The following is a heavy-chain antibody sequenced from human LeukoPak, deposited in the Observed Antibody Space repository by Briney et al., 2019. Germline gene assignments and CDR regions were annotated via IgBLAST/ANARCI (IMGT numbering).Heavy chain of an antibody. CDR1: GFTFSDYC. D-gene: IGHD3-3*01. CDR3: ARQTYYDFWSGYWAYFDY. V-gene: IGHV3-21*01. CDR2: ISTSSSYI. J-gene: IGHJ4*02. Sequence: GGSLRLSCAASGFTFSDYCMSWIRRAPGKGLEWVSSISTSSSYIYYADSVKGRFTISRDNAKNSLYLQMNSLRAEDTAVYYCARQTYYDFWSGYWAYFDYWGQGTLVTVSS.